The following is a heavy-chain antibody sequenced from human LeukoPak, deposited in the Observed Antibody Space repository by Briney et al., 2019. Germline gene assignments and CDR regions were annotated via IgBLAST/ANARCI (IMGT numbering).Heavy chain of an antibody. Sequence: GSPRLSCAASGFTFSSYWMSWVRQAPGKGLEWVADIRQDGSEKYYVDSVKGRFTISRDNAKNSLYLQMNSLRAEDTAVYYCARDRPYCYDSSGYRNWFDPWGQGTLVTVSS. J-gene: IGHJ5*02. V-gene: IGHV3-7*01. CDR1: GFTFSSYW. CDR3: ARDRPYCYDSSGYRNWFDP. D-gene: IGHD3-22*01. CDR2: IRQDGSEK.